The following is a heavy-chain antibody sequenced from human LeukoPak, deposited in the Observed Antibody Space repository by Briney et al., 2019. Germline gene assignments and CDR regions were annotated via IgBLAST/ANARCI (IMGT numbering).Heavy chain of an antibody. CDR3: VTHLGGSYLYYFDY. D-gene: IGHD1-26*01. V-gene: IGHV1-24*01. Sequence: ASVKVSCKVSGYTLTELSMHWVRQAPGKGLEWMGGFDPEDGETIYAQKFQGRVTMTEDTSTDTAYMELSSLRSEDTAVYYCVTHLGGSYLYYFDYWGQGTLVTVSS. CDR2: FDPEDGET. CDR1: GYTLTELS. J-gene: IGHJ4*02.